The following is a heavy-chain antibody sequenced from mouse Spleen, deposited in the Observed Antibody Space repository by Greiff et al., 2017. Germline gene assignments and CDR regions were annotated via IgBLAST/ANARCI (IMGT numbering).Heavy chain of an antibody. Sequence: VQLQESGAELVRPGASVTLSCKASGYTFTDYEMHWVKRTPVHGLEWIGAIDPETGGTAYNQKFKGKAILTADKSSSTAYMELRSLTSEDSAVYYCTSRGEVDYWGQGTTLTVSS. V-gene: IGHV1-15*01. CDR1: GYTFTDYE. J-gene: IGHJ2*01. CDR3: TSRGEVDY. CDR2: IDPETGGT.